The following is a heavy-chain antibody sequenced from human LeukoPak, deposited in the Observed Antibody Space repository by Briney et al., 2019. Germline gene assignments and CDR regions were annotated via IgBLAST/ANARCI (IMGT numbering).Heavy chain of an antibody. CDR2: IYYSGST. Sequence: SETLSLTCTVSGGSISSYYWSWIRQPPGKGLEWIGYIYYSGSTNYNPSLESRVTISVDTSKNQFSLKLSSVTAADTAVYYCARIPDYDSSGYYSGFYFDYWGQGTLVTVSS. D-gene: IGHD3-22*01. V-gene: IGHV4-59*01. CDR3: ARIPDYDSSGYYSGFYFDY. CDR1: GGSISSYY. J-gene: IGHJ4*02.